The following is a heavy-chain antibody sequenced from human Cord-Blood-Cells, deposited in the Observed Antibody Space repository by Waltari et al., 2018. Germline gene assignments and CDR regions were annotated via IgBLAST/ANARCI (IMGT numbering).Heavy chain of an antibody. CDR2: ISAHKGNT. V-gene: IGHV1-18*04. J-gene: IGHJ6*03. D-gene: IGHD6-13*01. CDR1: GYTFTSSG. Sequence: QVQLVQSGAEVTKPGASVKVSCKASGYTFTSSGISWVRQAPGQGLEWMGWISAHKGNTNYAQKLQGSVTMTTDTSTSTAYMQLRSLRSDDTAVYYCAREVGYSSSWYYYYYYMDVWGKGTSVTVSS. CDR3: AREVGYSSSWYYYYYYMDV.